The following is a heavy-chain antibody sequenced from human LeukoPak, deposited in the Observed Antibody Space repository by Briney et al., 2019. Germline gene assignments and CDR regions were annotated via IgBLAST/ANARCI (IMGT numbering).Heavy chain of an antibody. CDR3: ARVKYNYHRLGYFQH. D-gene: IGHD3-16*01. V-gene: IGHV4-34*01. Sequence: PSETLSLTCAVYGGSFSGYYWSWIRQPPGKGLEWIGEINHSGSTNYNPSLKSRVTISVDTSKNQLSLKLSSVTAADTAVYYCARVKYNYHRLGYFQHWGQGTLVTVSS. CDR1: GGSFSGYY. CDR2: INHSGST. J-gene: IGHJ1*01.